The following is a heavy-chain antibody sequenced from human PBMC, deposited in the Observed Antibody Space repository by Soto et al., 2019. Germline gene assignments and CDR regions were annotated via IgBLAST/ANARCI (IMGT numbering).Heavy chain of an antibody. Sequence: TLSLTCAVSGYSISSGYYWGWIRQPPGKGLEWIGSIYHSGSTYYNPSLKSRVTISVDTSKNQFSLKLSSVTAADTAVYYCARGGYSGYDYVGYWGQGTLVTVSS. V-gene: IGHV4-38-2*01. CDR1: GYSISSGYY. D-gene: IGHD5-12*01. CDR2: IYHSGST. J-gene: IGHJ4*02. CDR3: ARGGYSGYDYVGY.